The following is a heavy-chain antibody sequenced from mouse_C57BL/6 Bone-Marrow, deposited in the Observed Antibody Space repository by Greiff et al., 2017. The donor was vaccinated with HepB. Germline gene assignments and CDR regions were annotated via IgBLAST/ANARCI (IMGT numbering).Heavy chain of an antibody. CDR2: ISSGGSYT. Sequence: EVKLVESGGDLVKPGGSLKLSCAASGFTFSSYGMSWVRQTPDKRLEWVATISSGGSYTYYPDSVKGRFTISRDNAKNTLYLQMSSLKSEDTAMYYCARTGGNYWGQGTTLTVSS. V-gene: IGHV5-6*01. CDR1: GFTFSSYG. J-gene: IGHJ2*01. CDR3: ARTGGNY.